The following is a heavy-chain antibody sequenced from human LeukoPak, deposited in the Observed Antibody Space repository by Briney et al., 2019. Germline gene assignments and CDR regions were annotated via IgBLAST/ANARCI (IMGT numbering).Heavy chain of an antibody. V-gene: IGHV1-46*01. CDR3: ARVITMVRGVIEEWFDP. CDR2: INPSGGST. CDR1: GYTFTSYY. J-gene: IGHJ5*02. Sequence: ASVKVSCKASGYTFTSYYMHWVRQAPGQGLEWMGIINPSGGSTSYAQKFQVRVTMTRDTSTSTVYMELSSLRSEDTAVYYCARVITMVRGVIEEWFDPWGQGTLVTVSS. D-gene: IGHD3-10*01.